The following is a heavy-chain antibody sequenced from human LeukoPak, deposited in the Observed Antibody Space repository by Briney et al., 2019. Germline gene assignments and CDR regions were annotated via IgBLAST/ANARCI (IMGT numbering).Heavy chain of an antibody. J-gene: IGHJ4*02. Sequence: SETLSLTCSVSGYFISSGYFWGWVRQSPGKGLEWIASIYHRGTTHYNPSLNSRVTISVDTSMNQFSLKLSSVTAADTAVFYCARLGSFVDTAMVTSMTDYWGQGTLVTVSS. V-gene: IGHV4-38-2*02. CDR3: ARLGSFVDTAMVTSMTDY. CDR1: GYFISSGYF. D-gene: IGHD5-18*01. CDR2: IYHRGTT.